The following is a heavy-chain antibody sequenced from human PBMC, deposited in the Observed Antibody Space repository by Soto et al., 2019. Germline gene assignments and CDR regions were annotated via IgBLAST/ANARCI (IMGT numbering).Heavy chain of an antibody. V-gene: IGHV3-30*18. CDR1: GFTFSSYG. D-gene: IGHD4-4*01. J-gene: IGHJ6*02. CDR2: ISYDGSNK. CDR3: AKSSTAEYYYYGMDV. Sequence: GGSLRLSCAASGFTFSSYGMHWVRQAPGKGLEWVAVISYDGSNKYYADSVKGRFTISRDNSKNTVYLQMNSLRAEDTAVYYCAKSSTAEYYYYGMDVWGQGTTVTVSS.